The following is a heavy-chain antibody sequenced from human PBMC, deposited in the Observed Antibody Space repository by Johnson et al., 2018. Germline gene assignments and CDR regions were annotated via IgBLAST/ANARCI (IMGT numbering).Heavy chain of an antibody. CDR2: IIPIFGTA. V-gene: IGHV1-69*01. Sequence: QLVESGAEVKKPGSSVKVSCKASGGTFSSYAISWVRQAPGQGLEWMGGIIPIFGTANYAQKFQGRVTITADESTSKAYMEQSSLRSEDTAVYYCARSDITIFGVVKRHYYYYGMDVWGQGTTVTVSS. CDR3: ARSDITIFGVVKRHYYYYGMDV. D-gene: IGHD3-3*01. CDR1: GGTFSSYA. J-gene: IGHJ6*02.